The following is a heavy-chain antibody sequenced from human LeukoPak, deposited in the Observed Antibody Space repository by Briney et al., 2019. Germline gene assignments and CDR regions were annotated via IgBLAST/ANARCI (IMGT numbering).Heavy chain of an antibody. J-gene: IGHJ6*03. Sequence: SETLSLTCAVYGGSFSGYYWSWIRQPPGKGLEWIGEINHSGSTNYNPSLKSRVTISVDTSKNQFSLKLSSVTAADTAVYYCARELAYCGGDCYVDVWGKGTTVTVSS. CDR2: INHSGST. CDR1: GGSFSGYY. CDR3: ARELAYCGGDCYVDV. D-gene: IGHD2-21*02. V-gene: IGHV4-34*01.